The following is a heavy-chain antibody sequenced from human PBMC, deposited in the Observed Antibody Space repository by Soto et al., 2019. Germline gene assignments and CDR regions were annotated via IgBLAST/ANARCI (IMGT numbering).Heavy chain of an antibody. V-gene: IGHV4-39*01. CDR2: MYYSGST. D-gene: IGHD3-10*01. CDR1: GGSIGSSNYH. CDR3: TTQGFGGLHGLVDV. J-gene: IGHJ6*02. Sequence: PSETLSLTCTVSGGSIGSSNYHWGGIRQPPGKGLEWIGSMYYSGSTYYNPSLKSRVTISVDTSKNQFSLKLTSVTAADTAVYYCTTQGFGGLHGLVDVWGQGTTVTVSS.